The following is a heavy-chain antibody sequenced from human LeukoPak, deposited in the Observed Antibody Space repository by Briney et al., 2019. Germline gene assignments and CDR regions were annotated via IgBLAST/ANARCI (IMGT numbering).Heavy chain of an antibody. Sequence: SETLSLTCTVSGDSISSYYWSWIRQPPGKGLEWIGYIYYSGSTNYNPSLKSRVTISVDTSKNQFSLKLNSVTAADTAVYYCASCSSTSWYAGDWFDPWGQGTLVTVSS. CDR2: IYYSGST. J-gene: IGHJ5*02. CDR3: ASCSSTSWYAGDWFDP. V-gene: IGHV4-59*12. D-gene: IGHD2-2*01. CDR1: GDSISSYY.